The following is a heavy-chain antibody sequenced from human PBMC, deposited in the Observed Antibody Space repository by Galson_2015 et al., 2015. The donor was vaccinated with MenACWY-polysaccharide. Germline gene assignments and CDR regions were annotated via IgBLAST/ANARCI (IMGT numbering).Heavy chain of an antibody. CDR1: GFTFSSYA. V-gene: IGHV3-23*01. Sequence: SLRLSCAASGFTFSSYAMSWVRQAPGKGLEWVSGISASGGNTYYADSVKGRFIISRDNSKNTLYLQMNSLRAEDTAVYYCAKDPGFSTGYFDLWGRGTLVTVSS. CDR3: AKDPGFSTGYFDL. CDR2: ISASGGNT. J-gene: IGHJ2*01. D-gene: IGHD5-18*01.